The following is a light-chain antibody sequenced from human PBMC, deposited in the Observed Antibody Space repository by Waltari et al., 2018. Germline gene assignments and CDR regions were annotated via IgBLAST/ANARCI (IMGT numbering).Light chain of an antibody. J-gene: IGLJ2*01. V-gene: IGLV1-40*01. CDR1: SSNIGAGFV. CDR3: QSYDSSPGVV. CDR2: GNS. Sequence: QSVLTQPPSVSGAPGQRVTISCTGSSSNIGAGFVVHWYQQLPSTAPNHLIYGNSGRPSGVPDRFSASKSGTSASLAITGLQAEDEADYYCQSYDSSPGVVFGGGTKLTVL.